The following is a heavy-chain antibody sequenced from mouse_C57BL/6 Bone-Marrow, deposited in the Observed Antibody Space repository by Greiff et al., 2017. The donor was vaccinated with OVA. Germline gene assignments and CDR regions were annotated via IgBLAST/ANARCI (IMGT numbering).Heavy chain of an antibody. Sequence: QVQLQQPGAELVMPGASVKLSCKASGYTFTSYWMHWVKQRPGQGLEWIGETDPSDSYTNYNQKFKGKSTLTVDKSSSTAYMQLSSLTSEDSAVYYCAREGWFAYWGQGTLVTVSA. CDR3: AREGWFAY. CDR2: TDPSDSYT. J-gene: IGHJ3*01. CDR1: GYTFTSYW. V-gene: IGHV1-69*01.